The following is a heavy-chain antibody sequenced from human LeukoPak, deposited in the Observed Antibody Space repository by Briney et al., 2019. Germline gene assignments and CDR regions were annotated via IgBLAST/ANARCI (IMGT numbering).Heavy chain of an antibody. Sequence: GGSLRLSCAVSGFTFSSYEMNGVRQARGKGREWVSYISSSGSTIYYADSVKGRFTISRDNAKNSLYLQMNRLRAEDTAVYYCARDVLLWFGESPYYYYGMDVWGKGTTVTVSS. CDR1: GFTFSSYE. CDR2: ISSSGSTI. V-gene: IGHV3-48*03. CDR3: ARDVLLWFGESPYYYYGMDV. J-gene: IGHJ6*04. D-gene: IGHD3-10*01.